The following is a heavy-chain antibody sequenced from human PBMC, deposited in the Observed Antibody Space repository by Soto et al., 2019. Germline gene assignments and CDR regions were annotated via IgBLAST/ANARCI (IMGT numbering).Heavy chain of an antibody. CDR3: ASRYLEYCSSASCSAPYDF. J-gene: IGHJ4*02. CDR2: IKQDGSEK. V-gene: IGHV3-7*05. D-gene: IGHD2-2*01. CDR1: GFTLSTYW. Sequence: GGSLRLSCAASGFTLSTYWMSWVRQAPGKGLEWVANIKQDGSEKYYVDSVKGRFTISRDNTKKSLYLQMNSLRAEDTAVYYCASRYLEYCSSASCSAPYDFWGQGTLVPVSS.